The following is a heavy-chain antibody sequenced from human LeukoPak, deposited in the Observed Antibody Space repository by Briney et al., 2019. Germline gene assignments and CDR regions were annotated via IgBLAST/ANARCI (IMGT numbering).Heavy chain of an antibody. CDR1: GGSISSYY. Sequence: SETLSLTCTVSGGSISSYYWSWIRQPPGKGLEWIGYIYYSGSTNYIPSLRSRLTISVDTSKNQFSLKLSSVTAADTVVYYCAREDITGTASYFDYWGQGTLVTVSS. J-gene: IGHJ4*02. V-gene: IGHV4-59*01. D-gene: IGHD1-7*01. CDR3: AREDITGTASYFDY. CDR2: IYYSGST.